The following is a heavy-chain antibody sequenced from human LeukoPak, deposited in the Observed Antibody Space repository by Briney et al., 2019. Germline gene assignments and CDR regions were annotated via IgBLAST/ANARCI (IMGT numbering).Heavy chain of an antibody. CDR3: ARDRYDSSGYYYYDY. CDR1: GGSISSYY. V-gene: IGHV4-4*07. Sequence: PSETLSLTCTVSGGSISSYYWSWIRQPAGKGLEWIGRIYTSGSTNYNPSLKSRVTMSVDTSKNQFSLKLSSVTAADTAAYYCARDRYDSSGYYYYDYWGQGTLVTVSS. D-gene: IGHD3-22*01. CDR2: IYTSGST. J-gene: IGHJ4*02.